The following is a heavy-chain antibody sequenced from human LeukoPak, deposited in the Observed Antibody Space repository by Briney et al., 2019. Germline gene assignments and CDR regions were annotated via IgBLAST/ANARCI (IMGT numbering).Heavy chain of an antibody. D-gene: IGHD2-15*01. CDR2: ISNNGGYT. Sequence: GGSLRLSCAASGFTFSSSAMSWVRQAPGKGLEWVSAISNNGGYTYYADSVQGRFTISRDNSKSTLCLQMNSLRAEDTAVYYCAKQLGYCSDGSCYFPYWGQGALVTVSS. CDR3: AKQLGYCSDGSCYFPY. CDR1: GFTFSSSA. J-gene: IGHJ4*02. V-gene: IGHV3-23*01.